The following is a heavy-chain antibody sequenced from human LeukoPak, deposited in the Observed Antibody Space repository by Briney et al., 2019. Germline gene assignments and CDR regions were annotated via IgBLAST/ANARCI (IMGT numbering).Heavy chain of an antibody. D-gene: IGHD5-18*01. Sequence: PSETLSLTCIVSGGSINYYYWSWIRQVAGKGQEWTGRIYTSGSTNYNPSLKSRITMSVDTSTNQFSLKLSSVTAADTAVYYCARGYSNGYVDYWGQGTLVTVSS. CDR2: IYTSGST. V-gene: IGHV4-4*07. CDR1: GGSINYYY. CDR3: ARGYSNGYVDY. J-gene: IGHJ4*02.